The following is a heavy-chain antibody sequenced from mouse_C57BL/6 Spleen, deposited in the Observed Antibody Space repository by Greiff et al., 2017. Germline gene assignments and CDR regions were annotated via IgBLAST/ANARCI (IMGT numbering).Heavy chain of an antibody. CDR2: IYPRSGNT. CDR1: GYTFTSYG. Sequence: VQLQQSGAELARPGASVKLSCKASGYTFTSYGISWVKQRTGQGLEWIGEIYPRSGNTYYNEKFKGKATLTADKSSSPAYMELRILTSEDAAVYFCARDYDPYYAMDYWGQGTSVTVSS. J-gene: IGHJ4*01. D-gene: IGHD2-4*01. V-gene: IGHV1-81*01. CDR3: ARDYDPYYAMDY.